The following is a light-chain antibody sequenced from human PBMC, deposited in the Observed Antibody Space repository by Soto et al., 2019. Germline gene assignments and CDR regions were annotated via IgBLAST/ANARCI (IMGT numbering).Light chain of an antibody. CDR2: DVS. Sequence: QSVLTQPASVSGSPGQSITISCTGTSSDVGGYNYVSWYQQHPGKAPKLMIYDVSNRPSGVSIRFSGSKSGNTASLTISGLQAEDEADYYCSSYTSSSTLDVVFGGGTKLTVL. CDR3: SSYTSSSTLDVV. CDR1: SSDVGGYNY. V-gene: IGLV2-14*01. J-gene: IGLJ2*01.